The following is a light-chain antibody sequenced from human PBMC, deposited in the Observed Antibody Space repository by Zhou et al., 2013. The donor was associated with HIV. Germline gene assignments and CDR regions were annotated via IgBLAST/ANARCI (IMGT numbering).Light chain of an antibody. J-gene: IGKJ3*01. CDR2: GAS. CDR3: QQYGSSPFT. V-gene: IGKV3-20*01. Sequence: EIVLTQSPVTLSLSPGERATLSCRTSQIISSNYLAWYQQKPGQAPRLLIYGASSRATGIPDRFSGSGSGTDFTLTISRLEPEDFAVYYCQQYGSSPFTFGPGTKVDIK. CDR1: QIISSNY.